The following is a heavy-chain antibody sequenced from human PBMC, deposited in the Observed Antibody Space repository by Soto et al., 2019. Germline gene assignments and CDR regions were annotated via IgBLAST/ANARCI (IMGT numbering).Heavy chain of an antibody. J-gene: IGHJ4*02. CDR2: IKQDGSEK. D-gene: IGHD3-10*01. Sequence: VSLRLSCAASGFTFSTYWMSWVRQAPGKGLEWVANIKQDGSEKYYVDSVKGRFTISRDNAKNSLYLQMNSLRAEDTAVYYCARDETYYYGSGPVGGQGTLVTVSS. CDR1: GFTFSTYW. V-gene: IGHV3-7*01. CDR3: ARDETYYYGSGPV.